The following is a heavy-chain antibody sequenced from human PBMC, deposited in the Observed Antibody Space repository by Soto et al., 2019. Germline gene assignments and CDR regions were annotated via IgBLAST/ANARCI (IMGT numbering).Heavy chain of an antibody. CDR3: TRAPRSMTTVTTKGKNYYGMDV. J-gene: IGHJ6*02. D-gene: IGHD4-4*01. Sequence: QPVGSLRLSCAASGFTVSSNYMSWVRQAPGKGLEWVSVIYSGGSTYYADSVKGRFTISRDNSKNTLYLQMNSLRAEDTAVYYCTRAPRSMTTVTTKGKNYYGMDVWGQGTTVTVSS. V-gene: IGHV3-53*01. CDR2: IYSGGST. CDR1: GFTVSSNY.